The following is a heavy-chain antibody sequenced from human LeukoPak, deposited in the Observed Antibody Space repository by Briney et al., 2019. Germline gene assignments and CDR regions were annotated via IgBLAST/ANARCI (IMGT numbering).Heavy chain of an antibody. CDR3: ARGLTYYYDSSGYYYAFDL. V-gene: IGHV4-34*01. D-gene: IGHD3-22*01. Sequence: SETLSLTCAVYGGSFSGYYWSWIRQPPGKGLEWIGEINHSGSTNYNPSLKSRVTISVDTSKNQFSLKLSSVTAADTAVYYCARGLTYYYDSSGYYYAFDLWGQGTMVTVSS. CDR1: GGSFSGYY. CDR2: INHSGST. J-gene: IGHJ3*01.